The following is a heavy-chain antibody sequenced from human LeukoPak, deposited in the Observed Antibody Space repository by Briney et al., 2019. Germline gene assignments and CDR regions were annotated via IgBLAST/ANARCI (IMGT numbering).Heavy chain of an antibody. CDR1: GGSIGSGGYS. Sequence: PSETLSLTCAVSGGSIGSGGYSWSWIWQPPGKGLEWIGYIYHSGSTYYNPSLKSRVTISVDRSKNQFSLKLSSVTAADTAVYYCAYGNYWGQGTLVTVSS. D-gene: IGHD4-17*01. J-gene: IGHJ4*02. CDR2: IYHSGST. V-gene: IGHV4-30-2*01. CDR3: AYGNY.